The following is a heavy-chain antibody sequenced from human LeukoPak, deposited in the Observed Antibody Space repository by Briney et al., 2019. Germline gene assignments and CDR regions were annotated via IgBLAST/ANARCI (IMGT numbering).Heavy chain of an antibody. Sequence: SETLSLTCSVSGGSISSGGYYWTWLRQRPGKGLEWIGYIYYSRSTYYNPSLKSRVIISLDTSKNQFSLKLSSVTAADSAVYYCARASSPGYYFDFWGQGTLVTVSS. CDR2: IYYSRST. CDR3: ARASSPGYYFDF. D-gene: IGHD2-2*01. V-gene: IGHV4-31*03. CDR1: GGSISSGGYY. J-gene: IGHJ4*02.